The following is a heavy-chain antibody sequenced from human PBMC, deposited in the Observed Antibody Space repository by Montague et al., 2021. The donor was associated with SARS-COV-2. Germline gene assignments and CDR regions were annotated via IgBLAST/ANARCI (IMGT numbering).Heavy chain of an antibody. CDR2: ISSSGSTI. J-gene: IGHJ6*02. CDR1: GFTFSSYE. V-gene: IGHV3-48*03. CDR3: ASDSGIEIPDYHYSMDV. Sequence: RSLSLSASGFTFSSYEMNWVRQAPGKGLEWVSYISSSGSTIYYADSVKGRFTISRDNAKNSLYLQMNSLRAEDTAIYYCASDSGIEIPDYHYSMDVWGQGTTVTVSS. D-gene: IGHD5-24*01.